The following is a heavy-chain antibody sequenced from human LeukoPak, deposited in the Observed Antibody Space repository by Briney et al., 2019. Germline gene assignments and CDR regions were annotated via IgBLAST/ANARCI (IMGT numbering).Heavy chain of an antibody. D-gene: IGHD3-9*01. CDR1: GFTFSSYS. J-gene: IGHJ4*02. Sequence: GGSLRLSCAASGFTFSSYSMNWVRQAPGKGLEWVSSISSSSSYIYYADSLKGRFTISRDNTNNSLYLQMNGLRAEDTAVYYCARDLILGGQGTLVTVSS. CDR3: ARDLIL. CDR2: ISSSSSYI. V-gene: IGHV3-21*06.